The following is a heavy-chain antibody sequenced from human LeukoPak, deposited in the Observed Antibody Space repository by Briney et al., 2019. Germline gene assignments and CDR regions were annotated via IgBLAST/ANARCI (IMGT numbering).Heavy chain of an antibody. D-gene: IGHD1-26*01. CDR1: GFTFSNYA. J-gene: IGHJ4*02. CDR2: ISSDGSSI. Sequence: GGSLRLSCAASGFTFSNYAMYWVRQAPGKGLAWVSRISSDGSSIIYADSVKGRFTISRDIAKNTLYLQMNSLRAEDTAVYYCARAQMGAPTDYWGQGTLVTVSS. CDR3: ARAQMGAPTDY. V-gene: IGHV3-74*01.